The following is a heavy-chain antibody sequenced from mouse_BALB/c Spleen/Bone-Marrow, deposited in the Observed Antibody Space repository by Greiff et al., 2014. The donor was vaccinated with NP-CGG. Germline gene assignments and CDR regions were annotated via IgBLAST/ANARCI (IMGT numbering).Heavy chain of an antibody. CDR1: GYTFTNYW. CDR3: ARGRTTVVSDY. Sequence: QVQLQQSGAEVVKPGASVKVSCKASGYTFTNYWMQWVKQRPGQGLEWIGEIEPSDSYTNYHQDFKGKATLTVDKSSSTAYMQLSSLTSEDSAVYYCARGRTTVVSDYWGQGTSLTVSS. J-gene: IGHJ2*02. CDR2: IEPSDSYT. D-gene: IGHD1-1*01. V-gene: IGHV1-69*02.